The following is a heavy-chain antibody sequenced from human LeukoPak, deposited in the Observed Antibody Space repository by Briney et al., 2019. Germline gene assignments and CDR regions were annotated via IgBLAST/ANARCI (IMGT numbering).Heavy chain of an antibody. CDR1: GFTFSSYG. CDR2: IWYDGSNK. Sequence: GGSLRLSCAASGFTFSSYGMHWVRQAPGKGLEWVAVIWYDGSNKYYADSVKGRFTISRDNAKNSLYLQMNSLRAEDTAVYYCARGGAARPDYWGQGTLVTVSS. CDR3: ARGGAARPDY. J-gene: IGHJ4*02. D-gene: IGHD6-6*01. V-gene: IGHV3-33*01.